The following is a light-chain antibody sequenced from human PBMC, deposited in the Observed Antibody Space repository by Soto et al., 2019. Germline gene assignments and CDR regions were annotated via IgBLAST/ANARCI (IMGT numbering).Light chain of an antibody. CDR1: QSVSSN. V-gene: IGKV3-11*01. CDR2: DAS. Sequence: EIVMTQSPATPSVSPGERATLSCRASQSVSSNLAWYQQKPGQAPRLLIYDASNRATGIPARFSGSGSGTDFTLTISSLEPEDFAVYYCQQRSNWPLITFGQGTRLEI. CDR3: QQRSNWPLIT. J-gene: IGKJ5*01.